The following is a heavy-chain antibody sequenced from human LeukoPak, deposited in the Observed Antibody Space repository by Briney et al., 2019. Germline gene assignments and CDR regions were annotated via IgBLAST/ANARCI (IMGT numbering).Heavy chain of an antibody. CDR1: GGSISGDY. J-gene: IGHJ4*02. CDR3: ARGGSSSNFYVY. D-gene: IGHD2-2*01. Sequence: PSETLSLTCTVSGGSISGDYWSWIRQPPGKGLEWLGYIYYSGSTSYNPSLKSRVTISVDGSKNQFSLNLSSVTAADTAVYYCARGGSSSNFYVYWGQGTLVTVSS. V-gene: IGHV4-59*01. CDR2: IYYSGST.